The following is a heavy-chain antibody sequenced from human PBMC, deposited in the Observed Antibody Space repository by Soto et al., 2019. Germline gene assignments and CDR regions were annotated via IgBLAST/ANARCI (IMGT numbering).Heavy chain of an antibody. V-gene: IGHV3-15*01. CDR1: GFTFSNAW. CDR2: IKSKADGGTT. J-gene: IGHJ4*02. D-gene: IGHD3-22*01. CDR3: LLNYYDTSGSYPYYFAF. Sequence: DVRLVESGGGLVKPGGSLRLSCAVSGFTFSNAWMSWVRQAPGKGLEWVGRIKSKADGGTTDYAARVQGRFSISRDDSNNTLYLQMNSLNTEDTAVYFCLLNYYDTSGSYPYYFAFWGQGTLVTVSS.